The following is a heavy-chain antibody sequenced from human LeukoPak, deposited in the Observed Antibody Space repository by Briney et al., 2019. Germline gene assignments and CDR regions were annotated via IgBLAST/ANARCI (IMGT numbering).Heavy chain of an antibody. Sequence: SETLSLTCTVSGGSISSSSYYWGWIRQPPGKGLEWIGSIYYSGSTYYNPSLKSRVTISVDTSKNQFSLKLSSVTAADTAVYYCARAAWLAFDYWGQGTLVTVSS. CDR1: GGSISSSSYY. J-gene: IGHJ4*02. D-gene: IGHD6-19*01. CDR2: IYYSGST. V-gene: IGHV4-39*01. CDR3: ARAAWLAFDY.